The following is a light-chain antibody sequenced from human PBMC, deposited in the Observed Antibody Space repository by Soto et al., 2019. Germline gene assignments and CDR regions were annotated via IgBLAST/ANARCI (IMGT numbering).Light chain of an antibody. CDR2: ATS. J-gene: IGKJ3*01. V-gene: IGKV1-12*01. CDR3: QQTHSLPLS. CDR1: QGVGGW. Sequence: IQMTQSPSSVSASVGDRVTMTCRASQGVGGWLAWYQQKPGKVPKLLIYATSSLHSGVPSRFRGSGSGTDFTPSISSLQPEDFATYYCQQTHSLPLSLGPGTKVDIK.